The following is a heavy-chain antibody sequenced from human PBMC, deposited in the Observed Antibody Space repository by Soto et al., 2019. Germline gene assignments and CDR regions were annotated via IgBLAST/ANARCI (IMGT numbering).Heavy chain of an antibody. CDR1: EFTVSSNY. D-gene: IGHD1-1*01. CDR2: IYSGGST. J-gene: IGHJ4*02. CDR3: GKLSPSSTYNYCTNRDY. V-gene: IGHV3-53*01. Sequence: GGSLRLCCAASEFTVSSNYMSWVRQARGEWLGWVSVIYSGGSTYYAHSVQGRVTITRDKSKNTPYLQMNSLRAEDTAVYYCGKLSPSSTYNYCTNRDYWGQGILVTVSS.